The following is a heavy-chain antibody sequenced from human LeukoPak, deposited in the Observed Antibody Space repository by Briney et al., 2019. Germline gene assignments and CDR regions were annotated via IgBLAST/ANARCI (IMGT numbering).Heavy chain of an antibody. D-gene: IGHD1-26*01. V-gene: IGHV1-18*01. J-gene: IGHJ4*02. CDR3: ARDSPLLVGATPSDY. CDR2: ISAYNGNT. CDR1: GYTFTSYG. Sequence: ASVKVSCKASGYTFTSYGISWVRQAPGQGLEWMGWISAYNGNTNYAQKLQGRVTMTTDTSTSTAYTELRSLRSDDTAVYYCARDSPLLVGATPSDYWGQGTLVTVSS.